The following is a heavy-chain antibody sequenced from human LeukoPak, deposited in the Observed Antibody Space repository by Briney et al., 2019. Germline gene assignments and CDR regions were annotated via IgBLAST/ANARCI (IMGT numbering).Heavy chain of an antibody. Sequence: GGSLRLSCAASGFTFSSCAMSWVRQAPGKGLEWVSAISGSGVSTYYADSVKGRFTISRDNPKNTLFLQMNSLRAEDTAVYYCASTLLTGYFKYFFDSWGQGTLVTVSS. CDR2: ISGSGVST. CDR3: ASTLLTGYFKYFFDS. D-gene: IGHD3-9*01. CDR1: GFTFSSCA. V-gene: IGHV3-23*01. J-gene: IGHJ4*02.